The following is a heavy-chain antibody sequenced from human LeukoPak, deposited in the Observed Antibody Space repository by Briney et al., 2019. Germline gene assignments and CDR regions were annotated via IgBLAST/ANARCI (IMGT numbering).Heavy chain of an antibody. V-gene: IGHV4-59*12. CDR3: ARDGASGGFGEANWFDP. CDR1: GGSISSYY. CDR2: IYYSGST. Sequence: SETLSLTCTVSGGSISSYYWSWIRQPPGKGLEWIGYIYYSGSTNYNPSLKSRVTISVDTSKNQFSLKLSSVTAADTAVYYCARDGASGGFGEANWFDPWGQGTLVTVSS. D-gene: IGHD3-10*01. J-gene: IGHJ5*02.